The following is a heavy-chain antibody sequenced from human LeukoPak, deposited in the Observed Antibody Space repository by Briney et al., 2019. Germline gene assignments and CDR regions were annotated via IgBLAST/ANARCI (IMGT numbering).Heavy chain of an antibody. V-gene: IGHV3-23*01. CDR3: AKCMAEPGTCYFDY. D-gene: IGHD6-13*01. J-gene: IGHJ4*02. CDR2: ISGSGGNT. CDR1: GFTFSSYA. Sequence: GSLRLSCAASGFTFSSYAMTWVRQAPGKGLEWVSSISGSGGNTYYADSVKGRFTISRDNSKNTLYLQMNNVGAEDTALYYCAKCMAEPGTCYFDYWGQGTLVTVSS.